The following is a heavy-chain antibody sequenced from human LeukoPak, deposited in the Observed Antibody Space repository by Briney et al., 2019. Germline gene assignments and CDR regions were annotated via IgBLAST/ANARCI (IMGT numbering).Heavy chain of an antibody. CDR2: ISSSGSTI. V-gene: IGHV3-11*01. CDR1: GFTFSDYY. Sequence: GGSLRLSCAASGFTFSDYYMSWIRQAPGKGLEGVSYISSSGSTIYYADSVKGRFTISRDNAKNSLYLQMNSLRAEDTAVYYCARDRPVLRFLEWLPPHYYYYGMDVWGQGTTVTVSS. J-gene: IGHJ6*02. D-gene: IGHD3-3*01. CDR3: ARDRPVLRFLEWLPPHYYYYGMDV.